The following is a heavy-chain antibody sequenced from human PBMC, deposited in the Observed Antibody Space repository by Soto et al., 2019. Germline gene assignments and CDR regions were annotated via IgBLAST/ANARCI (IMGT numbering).Heavy chain of an antibody. J-gene: IGHJ4*02. D-gene: IGHD1-26*01. Sequence: GESLKISCKGSGYSFSSYWIGWVRQMSGEGLEWMGIIYPSDSDTRYSPSFQGQVTISADKSIYTAYLQWSSLKASDTAMYYCARGQVDTRLFDYWGQGTQVTVSS. CDR1: GYSFSSYW. CDR3: ARGQVDTRLFDY. V-gene: IGHV5-51*01. CDR2: IYPSDSDT.